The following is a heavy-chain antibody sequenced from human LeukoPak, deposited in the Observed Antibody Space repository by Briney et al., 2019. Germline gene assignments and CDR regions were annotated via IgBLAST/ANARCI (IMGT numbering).Heavy chain of an antibody. V-gene: IGHV1-69*05. J-gene: IGHJ4*02. CDR1: GGTFSSYA. D-gene: IGHD3-22*01. Sequence: SVKVSCKASGGTFSSYAISWVRRAPGQGLEWMGRIIPIFGTTNYAQKFQDRITFTTDASTYTAYMELSSLISEDTAVYYCARETPYFDSSNSLAHFDYWGQGTLVTVSS. CDR2: IIPIFGTT. CDR3: ARETPYFDSSNSLAHFDY.